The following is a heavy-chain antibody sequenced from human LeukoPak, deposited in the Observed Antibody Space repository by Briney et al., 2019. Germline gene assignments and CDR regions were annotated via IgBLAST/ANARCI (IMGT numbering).Heavy chain of an antibody. J-gene: IGHJ4*02. CDR3: ARGNRAFCSSTSCNLHYFDY. Sequence: GGSLRLSCAASGFTFSSYGMHWVRQAPGKGLEWVAVIWYDGSNKYYADTVKGRFTISRDNAKNSLYLQMNSLRAEDTAVYYCARGNRAFCSSTSCNLHYFDYWGQGTLVTVSS. V-gene: IGHV3-33*03. CDR1: GFTFSSYG. D-gene: IGHD2-2*01. CDR2: IWYDGSNK.